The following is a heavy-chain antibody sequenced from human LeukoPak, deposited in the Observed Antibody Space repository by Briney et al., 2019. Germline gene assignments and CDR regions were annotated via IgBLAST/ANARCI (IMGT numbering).Heavy chain of an antibody. CDR3: ASDSSGWSAFDY. J-gene: IGHJ4*02. D-gene: IGHD6-19*01. Sequence: GGPLRLSCAASGFTFSSYGMHWVRQAPGKGLEWVAFIRYDGSNKYYADSVKGRFTISRDNSKNTLYPQMNSLRAEDTAVYYCASDSSGWSAFDYWGQGTLVTVSS. CDR1: GFTFSSYG. V-gene: IGHV3-30*02. CDR2: IRYDGSNK.